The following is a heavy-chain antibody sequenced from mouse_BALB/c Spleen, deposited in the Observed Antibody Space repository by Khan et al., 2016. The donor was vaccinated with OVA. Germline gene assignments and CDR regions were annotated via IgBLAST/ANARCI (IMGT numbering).Heavy chain of an antibody. D-gene: IGHD1-1*01. CDR3: ARVYGGDFDY. CDR2: ISYSGNT. CDR1: GYSITSDYA. J-gene: IGHJ2*02. Sequence: EVKLLESGPGLVKPSQSLSLTCTVTGYSITSDYAWNWIRQFPGNKLEWMGFISYSGNTKYNPSLKSRFSFTRDTSKNQFFLQLNSVTTEDTATYYCARVYGGDFDYWGQGTSLTVSS. V-gene: IGHV3-2*02.